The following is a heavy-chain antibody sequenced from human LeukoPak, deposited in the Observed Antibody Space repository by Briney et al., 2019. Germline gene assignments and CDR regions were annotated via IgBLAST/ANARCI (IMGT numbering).Heavy chain of an antibody. CDR2: INPSGGST. D-gene: IGHD6-19*01. V-gene: IGHV1-46*01. Sequence: VSVKVSCKASGYTFTSYYMHWVRQAPGQGLEWMGIINPSGGSTSYAQKFQGRVTMTRDTSTSTAYMELSSLRSEDTAVYYCAVGYSSGWTYYYYGMDVWGQGTTVTVSS. CDR3: AVGYSSGWTYYYYGMDV. J-gene: IGHJ6*02. CDR1: GYTFTSYY.